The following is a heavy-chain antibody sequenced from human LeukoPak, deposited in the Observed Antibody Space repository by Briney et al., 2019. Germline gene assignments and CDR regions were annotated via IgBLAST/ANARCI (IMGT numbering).Heavy chain of an antibody. J-gene: IGHJ4*02. Sequence: PGGSLRLSCAASGFTFSSYSMNWVRQAPGKGLEWVSYISSSSSTIYYADSVKGRFTISRDNAKNSLYLQMNSLGDEDTAVYYCASKSSGWYALDGRENDYWGQGTLATVSS. D-gene: IGHD6-19*01. CDR3: ASKSSGWYALDGRENDY. CDR1: GFTFSSYS. CDR2: ISSSSSTI. V-gene: IGHV3-48*02.